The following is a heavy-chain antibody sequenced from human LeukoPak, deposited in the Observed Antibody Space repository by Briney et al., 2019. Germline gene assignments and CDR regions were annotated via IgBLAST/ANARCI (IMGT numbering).Heavy chain of an antibody. CDR1: GFTVSSNY. D-gene: IGHD3-22*01. J-gene: IGHJ3*02. Sequence: PGGSLRLSCAASGFTVSSNYMSWVRQAPGKGLEWVSVIYSGGSTYYADSVKGRFTISRDNSKNSLYLQMNSLRAEDTALYHCAKDKVYDSPYDAFDIWGQGTMVTVSS. CDR2: IYSGGST. CDR3: AKDKVYDSPYDAFDI. V-gene: IGHV3-53*05.